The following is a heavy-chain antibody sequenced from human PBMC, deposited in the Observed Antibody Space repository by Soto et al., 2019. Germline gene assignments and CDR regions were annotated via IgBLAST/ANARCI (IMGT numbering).Heavy chain of an antibody. J-gene: IGHJ4*02. CDR3: AHTWGLPFDY. CDR2: IYWNDDK. Sequence: QITLKESGPTLVEPTQTLTLTCTYSGFSLRTTGVGVGWIRQPPGKALEWLGIIYWNDDKRYSPSLKNRFTLTSDISNRHFVLTMTNMDPVDTATYYCAHTWGLPFDYWGQGTLVIVSS. CDR1: GFSLRTTGVG. V-gene: IGHV2-5*01. D-gene: IGHD3-16*01.